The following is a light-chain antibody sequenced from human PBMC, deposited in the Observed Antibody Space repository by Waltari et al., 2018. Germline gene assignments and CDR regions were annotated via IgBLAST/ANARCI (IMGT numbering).Light chain of an antibody. Sequence: EIVLTQYPAALSLSPGERATLSCGASQGVSSSYLAWYQQKPGLAPRLLIYDASRRATGIPDRFSGSGSGTDFTLTISRLEPEDFAVYYCQQYGSSPITFGQGTRLEIK. V-gene: IGKV3D-20*01. CDR1: QGVSSSY. CDR2: DAS. J-gene: IGKJ5*01. CDR3: QQYGSSPIT.